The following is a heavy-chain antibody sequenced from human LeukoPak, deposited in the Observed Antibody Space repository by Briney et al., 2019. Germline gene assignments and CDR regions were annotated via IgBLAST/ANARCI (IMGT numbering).Heavy chain of an antibody. CDR3: ARGFCTSSSCYNDY. Sequence: PGGSLRLSCAASGFTFTNYGMSWVRQAPGKGLEWVSAISGSGGSTYYADSVRGRFTISRDNSKNTLYLQMNSLRAEDTAVYSCARGFCTSSSCYNDYWGQGTLVTVSS. D-gene: IGHD2-2*02. CDR2: ISGSGGST. J-gene: IGHJ4*02. CDR1: GFTFTNYG. V-gene: IGHV3-23*01.